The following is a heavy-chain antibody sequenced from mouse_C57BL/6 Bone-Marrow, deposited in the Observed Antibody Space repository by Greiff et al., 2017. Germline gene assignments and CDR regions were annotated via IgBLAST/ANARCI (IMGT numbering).Heavy chain of an antibody. J-gene: IGHJ3*01. V-gene: IGHV1-4*01. CDR1: GYTFTSYS. CDR2: IYPSSGYT. CDR3: SSRGRDAWFAY. Sequence: QVQLQQSGAELARPGASVKMSCKASGYTFTSYSMPWVKQRPGQGLEWIGYIYPSSGYTKYNQKFKDKATLTADKSSITAYMQLSSLTSEDSADYYCSSRGRDAWFAYWGQGTLVTVSA. D-gene: IGHD3-3*01.